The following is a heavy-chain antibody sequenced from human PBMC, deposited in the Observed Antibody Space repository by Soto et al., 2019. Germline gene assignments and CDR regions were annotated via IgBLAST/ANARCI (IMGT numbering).Heavy chain of an antibody. D-gene: IGHD6-13*01. CDR2: INHSGST. V-gene: IGHV4-4*02. CDR1: GASISSSNW. Sequence: QVQLQESGPGLVKPSGTLSLTCAVSGASISSSNWWSWVRQPPGKGLEWIGEINHSGSTNYNPSLKXRXTXSXXKSKNQFSLMLSSVTAADTAVYYCARVPRAAAGTDWGQGTLVTVSS. J-gene: IGHJ4*02. CDR3: ARVPRAAAGTD.